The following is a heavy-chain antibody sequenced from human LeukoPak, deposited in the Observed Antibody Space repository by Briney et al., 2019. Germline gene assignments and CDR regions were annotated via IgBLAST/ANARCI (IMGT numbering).Heavy chain of an antibody. J-gene: IGHJ4*02. CDR1: GGSISSSSYY. D-gene: IGHD1-26*01. CDR2: IYYSGST. Sequence: PSETLSLTCTVSGGSISSSSYYWGWIRQPPGKGLEWIGSIYYSGSTYYNPSLKSRVTISVDTSKNQFSPKLSSVTAADTAVYYCARDLGRPLLVYFDYWGQGTLVTVSS. CDR3: ARDLGRPLLVYFDY. V-gene: IGHV4-39*07.